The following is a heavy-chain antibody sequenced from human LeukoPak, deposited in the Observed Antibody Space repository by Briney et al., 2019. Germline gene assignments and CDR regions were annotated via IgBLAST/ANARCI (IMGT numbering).Heavy chain of an antibody. D-gene: IGHD3-3*01. CDR1: GGSISSSSYY. V-gene: IGHV4-39*07. Sequence: PSETLSLTCTVYGGSISSSSYYWGWLRQPPGKGLEWIGSIYYSGSTYYNPSLKSRVTISVDTSKNQFSLKLSSVTAADTAVYYCAREGQPYYDFWSGYYVDYWGQGTLVTVSS. J-gene: IGHJ4*02. CDR3: AREGQPYYDFWSGYYVDY. CDR2: IYYSGST.